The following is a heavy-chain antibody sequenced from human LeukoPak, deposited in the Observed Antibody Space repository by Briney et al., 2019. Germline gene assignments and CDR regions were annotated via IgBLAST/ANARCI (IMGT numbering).Heavy chain of an antibody. CDR3: ASARFYYDSSGYYTNWFDP. D-gene: IGHD3-22*01. CDR2: IYYSGST. CDR1: GGSVSSGSYY. Sequence: SETLSLTCTVSGGSVSSGSYYWSWIRQPPGKGLEWIGYIYYSGSTNYNPSLKSRVTISVDTSKNQVSLKLSSVTAADTAVYYCASARFYYDSSGYYTNWFDPWGQGTLVTVSS. J-gene: IGHJ5*02. V-gene: IGHV4-61*01.